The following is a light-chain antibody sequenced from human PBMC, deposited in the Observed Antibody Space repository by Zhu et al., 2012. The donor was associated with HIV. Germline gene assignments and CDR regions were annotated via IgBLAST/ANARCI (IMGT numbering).Light chain of an antibody. Sequence: EIVLTQSPATLSLSPGERATLSCRASQSIGGYLAWYQQKPGQPPRLLIYDTSNRATGISARFSGSGSGTDFTLTISSLEPEDFGIYYCQQRGNSLTFGGVPKVEIK. V-gene: IGKV3-11*01. J-gene: IGKJ4*01. CDR3: QQRGNSLT. CDR2: DTS. CDR1: QSIGGY.